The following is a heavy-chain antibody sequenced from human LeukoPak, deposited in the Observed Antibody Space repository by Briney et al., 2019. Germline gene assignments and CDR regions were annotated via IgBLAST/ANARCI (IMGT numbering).Heavy chain of an antibody. V-gene: IGHV3-64*01. CDR1: VFPFSSYA. CDR3: AVGDEYCSSASCYRAFDY. Sequence: GGALRLSCGASVFPFSSYAMQWVRRAPGRVVGYVSAIRSNGGSTYYANSVKGRFTISRDNSKNTLYLQMGSLRSEDMAVYYCAVGDEYCSSASCYRAFDYWGQGTLVTVSS. CDR2: IRSNGGST. D-gene: IGHD2-2*02. J-gene: IGHJ4*02.